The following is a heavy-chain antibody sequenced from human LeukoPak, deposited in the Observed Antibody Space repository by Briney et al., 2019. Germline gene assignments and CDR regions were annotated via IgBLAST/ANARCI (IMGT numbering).Heavy chain of an antibody. CDR2: TSFSGNTI. CDR1: GFTFSDYY. V-gene: IGHV3-11*01. Sequence: AGGSLRLSCSASGFTFSDYYMMGLRQAPGKGLEWVSYTSFSGNTISYADSVKGRFTFSSDNAQNPLFLQMNSLRADDTAVYYCARGALTYYYDYWGQGTLVAVSS. J-gene: IGHJ4*02. CDR3: ARGALTYYYDY. D-gene: IGHD3-10*01.